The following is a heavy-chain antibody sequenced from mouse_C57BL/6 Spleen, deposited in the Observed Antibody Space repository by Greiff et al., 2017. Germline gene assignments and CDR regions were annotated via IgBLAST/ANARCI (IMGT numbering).Heavy chain of an antibody. CDR1: GYTFTSYW. D-gene: IGHD1-1*01. CDR3: ARDYGSRRYFDV. V-gene: IGHV1-69*01. J-gene: IGHJ1*03. CDR2: IDTSDSNT. Sequence: QVQLQQPGAELVMPGASVKLSCKASGYTFTSYWMHWVKQRPGKGLEWIGEIDTSDSNTNYNQKFKGKSTLTVDKSSSTAYMQLSSLTSEDTAVYYRARDYGSRRYFDVWGTGTTVTVSS.